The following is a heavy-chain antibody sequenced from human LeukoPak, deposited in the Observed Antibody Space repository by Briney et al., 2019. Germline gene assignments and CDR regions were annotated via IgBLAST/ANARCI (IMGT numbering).Heavy chain of an antibody. J-gene: IGHJ6*02. CDR2: ISYDGSNK. D-gene: IGHD1-14*01. CDR3: AREYPTTYYYYGMDV. Sequence: GRSLRLSCAASGFTFSSYAMHWVRQAPGKGLEWVAVISYDGSNKYYADSVKGRFTISRDNSKNTLYLQMNSLRVEDTAVYYCAREYPTTYYYYGMDVWGQGTTVTVSS. CDR1: GFTFSSYA. V-gene: IGHV3-30*04.